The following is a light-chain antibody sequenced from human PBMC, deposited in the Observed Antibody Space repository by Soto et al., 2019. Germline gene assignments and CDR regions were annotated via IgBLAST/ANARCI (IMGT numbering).Light chain of an antibody. CDR1: SSDVGGYNY. V-gene: IGLV2-14*01. J-gene: IGLJ1*01. CDR3: SSYTGSSTHV. Sequence: QSALTQPASVSGSPGQSITISCTGTSSDVGGYNYVSWYQQHPGKAPKLMIYEVSNRPSGVSNRFSGSKSGNTASLTISGLQADDEADYYCSSYTGSSTHVFGTGTKLTVL. CDR2: EVS.